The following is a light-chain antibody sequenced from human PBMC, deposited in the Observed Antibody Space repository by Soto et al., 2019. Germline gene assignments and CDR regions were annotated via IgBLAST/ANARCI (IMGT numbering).Light chain of an antibody. CDR3: QQYNTYPLP. CDR2: KAS. J-gene: IGKJ4*01. Sequence: DIQMTQSPSTLSASVGDRVTITCRASQSISTWLAWYQQKPGKSPKLLIYKASSLEGGVPSRFGGSGSGTLFNITISSLHPDDFATYYCQQYNTYPLPFGGGTTVEIK. CDR1: QSISTW. V-gene: IGKV1-5*03.